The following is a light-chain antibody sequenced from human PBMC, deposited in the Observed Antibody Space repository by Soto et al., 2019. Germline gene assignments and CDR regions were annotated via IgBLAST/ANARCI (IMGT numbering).Light chain of an antibody. J-gene: IGKJ1*01. Sequence: EIVLTQSPGTLSLSPGERATLSCRASQSVSSSYLAWYQQKPGQAPRLLIYGASSRATGIPDRFSGSGSGTDFTLTISRLEPEDFAVYYGLQYGSSPRTFGQGPKVEIK. CDR3: LQYGSSPRT. V-gene: IGKV3-20*01. CDR1: QSVSSSY. CDR2: GAS.